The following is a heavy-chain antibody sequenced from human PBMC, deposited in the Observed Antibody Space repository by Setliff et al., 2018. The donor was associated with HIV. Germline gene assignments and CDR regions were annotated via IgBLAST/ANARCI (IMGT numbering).Heavy chain of an antibody. J-gene: IGHJ6*03. CDR1: GVSISSGLQY. CDR3: ARRAGNPNYFYYMDV. D-gene: IGHD6-13*01. V-gene: IGHV4-39*07. CDR2: ISYSGNT. Sequence: PSETLSLTCNVSGVSISSGLQYWGWVRQSPGKGLEWIGTISYSGNTYYNPSLKSRVTISVDTSKTQFSLKLSSVTAADTAVYYCARRAGNPNYFYYMDVWGKGTTVTVSS.